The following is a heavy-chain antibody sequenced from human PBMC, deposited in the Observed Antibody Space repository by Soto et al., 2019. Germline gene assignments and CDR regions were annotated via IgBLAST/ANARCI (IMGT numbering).Heavy chain of an antibody. CDR1: GGSISSGGYS. CDR2: IYHSGST. CDR3: ARDRPF. J-gene: IGHJ4*02. Sequence: PSETLSLTCAVYGGSISSGGYSWSWIWQPPGKGLEWIGYIYHSGSTYYNPSLKNRVTISVDRSKNQFSLKLSSVTAADTAVYYCARDRPFWGQGILVTVSS. V-gene: IGHV4-30-2*01.